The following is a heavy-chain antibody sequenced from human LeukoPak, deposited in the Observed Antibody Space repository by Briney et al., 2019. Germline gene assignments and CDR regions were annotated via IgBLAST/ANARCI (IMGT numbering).Heavy chain of an antibody. D-gene: IGHD3-9*01. CDR1: GFTFSDYY. Sequence: GSLRLSCAASGFTFSDYYMSWIRQAPGKGLEWIGEINHSGSTNYNPSLKSRVTISVDTSKNQFSLKLSSVTAADTAVYYCARGRLRYFDWLLLSWFDPWGQGTLVTVSS. V-gene: IGHV4-34*01. CDR2: INHSGST. CDR3: ARGRLRYFDWLLLSWFDP. J-gene: IGHJ5*02.